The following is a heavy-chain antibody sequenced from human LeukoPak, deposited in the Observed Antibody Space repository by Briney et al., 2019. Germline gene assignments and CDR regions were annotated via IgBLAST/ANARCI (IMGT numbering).Heavy chain of an antibody. D-gene: IGHD3-22*01. CDR1: GYTFTGYY. J-gene: IGHJ4*02. V-gene: IGHV1-2*02. CDR2: INPNSGGT. CDR3: ARDRHYDSSGYYSDY. Sequence: ASVKVSCKASGYTFTGYYMHWVRQALGQGLEWMGWINPNSGGTNYAQKFQGRVTMTRDTSISTAYMELSRLRSDDTAVYYCARDRHYDSSGYYSDYWGQGTLVTVSS.